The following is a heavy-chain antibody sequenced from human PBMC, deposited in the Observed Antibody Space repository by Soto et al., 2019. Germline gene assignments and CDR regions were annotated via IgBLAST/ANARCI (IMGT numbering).Heavy chain of an antibody. V-gene: IGHV4-38-2*02. CDR2: IYHSGSI. CDR3: ARTGILDAFDI. Sequence: SETLSLTCTVSGGSSSGYYWGWIRQPPGKGLEWIGSIYHSGSIYYNPSLKSRVAISVDTSKNQFSLKLSSVTAADTAVYYCARTGILDAFDIWGQGTMVTVSS. CDR1: GGSSSGYY. J-gene: IGHJ3*02.